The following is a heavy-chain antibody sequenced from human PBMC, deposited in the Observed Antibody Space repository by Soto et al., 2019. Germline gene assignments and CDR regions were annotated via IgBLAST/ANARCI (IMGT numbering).Heavy chain of an antibody. D-gene: IGHD2-2*01. Sequence: QLQLQESGPGLVKPSETLSLTCTVSGGSISSSSYYWGWIRQPPGKGLEWIGSIYYSGSTYYNPSLKRRVTIAVDTPKNQFSLKLSSVTAADTAVYYCARRAEFCSSTSCTPTRFDPWGQGTLVTVSS. V-gene: IGHV4-39*01. CDR2: IYYSGST. CDR1: GGSISSSSYY. J-gene: IGHJ5*02. CDR3: ARRAEFCSSTSCTPTRFDP.